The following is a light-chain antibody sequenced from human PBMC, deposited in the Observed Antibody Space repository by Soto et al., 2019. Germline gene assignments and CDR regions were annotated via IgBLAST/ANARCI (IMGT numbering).Light chain of an antibody. CDR1: SSDIGRYHY. CDR2: DVF. Sequence: QSVLTQPPSVSGSPGQSVTISCTGTSSDIGRYHYVSWYQQRPGKAPKLIIYDVFKRPSGVPDRFSGSKSANTASLTISGLQADDEANYCCCAHTGTSILFGGGTEVTVL. V-gene: IGLV2-11*01. CDR3: CAHTGTSIL. J-gene: IGLJ2*01.